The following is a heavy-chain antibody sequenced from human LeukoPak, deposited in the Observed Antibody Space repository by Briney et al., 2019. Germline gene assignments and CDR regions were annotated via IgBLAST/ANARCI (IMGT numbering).Heavy chain of an antibody. D-gene: IGHD6-13*01. J-gene: IGHJ2*01. V-gene: IGHV3-23*01. CDR2: ISGSGGST. Sequence: GGSLRLSCAASGFTFSSYAMSWVRQAPGKGLEWVSAISGSGGSTYYADSVKGRFTISRDNSKNPLYLQMNSLRAEHTAVYYCAKTLDLAGRPHHSYWYFELWGRGTLVTVSS. CDR3: AKTLDLAGRPHHSYWYFEL. CDR1: GFTFSSYA.